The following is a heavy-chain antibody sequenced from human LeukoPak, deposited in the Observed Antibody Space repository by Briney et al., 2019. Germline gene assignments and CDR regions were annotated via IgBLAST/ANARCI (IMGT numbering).Heavy chain of an antibody. CDR3: ARDRVTGTGDNWFDP. Sequence: SETLSLTCGVSGGAFSGYYWSWIRQAPGKGLEWIGEMIQSGSSNYNPSLRSRVTISGDTSKNQFSLKLNSLTAADTAVYYCARDRVTGTGDNWFDPWGQGTLVTVSS. CDR2: MIQSGSS. CDR1: GGAFSGYY. V-gene: IGHV4-34*12. D-gene: IGHD6-19*01. J-gene: IGHJ5*02.